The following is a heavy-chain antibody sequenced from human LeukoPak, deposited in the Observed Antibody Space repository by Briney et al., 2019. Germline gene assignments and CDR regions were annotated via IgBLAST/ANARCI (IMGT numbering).Heavy chain of an antibody. CDR2: INHSGST. Sequence: SETLSLTCAVYGGSFSGYYWSWIRQPPGKGLEWIGEINHSGSTNYNPSLKSRVTISVDTSKNQFSLKLSSVTAADTAVYCCARGKDCSSTSCPYYMDVWGKGTTVTVSS. V-gene: IGHV4-34*01. CDR1: GGSFSGYY. D-gene: IGHD2-2*01. J-gene: IGHJ6*03. CDR3: ARGKDCSSTSCPYYMDV.